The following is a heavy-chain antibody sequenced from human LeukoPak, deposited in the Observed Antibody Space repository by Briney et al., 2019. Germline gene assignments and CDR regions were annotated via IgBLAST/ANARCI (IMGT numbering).Heavy chain of an antibody. J-gene: IGHJ4*02. D-gene: IGHD2-15*01. Sequence: GGSLRLSCAASGFTFSSYGMHWVRQAPGKGLEWVAVISNDGSNKYYADSVKGRFTISRDNSKNTLYLQMNSLRAEDTAVYYCAKVLRGGVDFDYWGQGTLVTVSS. V-gene: IGHV3-30*18. CDR2: ISNDGSNK. CDR3: AKVLRGGVDFDY. CDR1: GFTFSSYG.